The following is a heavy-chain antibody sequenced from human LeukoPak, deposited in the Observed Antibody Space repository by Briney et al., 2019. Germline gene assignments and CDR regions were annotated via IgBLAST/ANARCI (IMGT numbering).Heavy chain of an antibody. D-gene: IGHD4-17*01. CDR3: ARDLGDYVGYDAFDI. CDR1: GFIFSTYE. Sequence: GRSLRLSCAASGFIFSTYEMNWVRQAPRRGLEWLSYITGSGGKTYYADSVKGRFTISRDNANKLLFLRMNSLRAEDTAVYYCARDLGDYVGYDAFDIWGQGTMVTVSS. J-gene: IGHJ3*02. V-gene: IGHV3-48*03. CDR2: ITGSGGKT.